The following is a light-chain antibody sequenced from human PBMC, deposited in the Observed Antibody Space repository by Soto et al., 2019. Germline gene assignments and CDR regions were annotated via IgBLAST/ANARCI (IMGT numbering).Light chain of an antibody. CDR1: QSVCSN. V-gene: IGKV3-15*01. Sequence: EIVMTQSPATLSVSPGERATLSCRASQSVCSNLAWYQQKPGQAPRLLIYGASTRATGIPARFSGSGSGTEFTLTISILQSEDFAVYYCQQYNNGPSYTFGQGTKLEIK. J-gene: IGKJ2*01. CDR2: GAS. CDR3: QQYNNGPSYT.